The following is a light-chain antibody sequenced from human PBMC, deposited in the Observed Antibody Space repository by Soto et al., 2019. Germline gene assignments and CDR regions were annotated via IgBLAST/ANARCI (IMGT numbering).Light chain of an antibody. CDR1: QSVSSN. CDR3: QQYNNWPPFT. V-gene: IGKV3-15*01. CDR2: GAS. J-gene: IGKJ3*01. Sequence: EIVMTQSPATLSVSPGERATLSCRASQSVSSNLAWYQHKPGQAPRLLIYGASTRATGIPARFSGSGSGTEFPLTISSLESEDFAVYYCQQYNNWPPFTCGPGTKVDIK.